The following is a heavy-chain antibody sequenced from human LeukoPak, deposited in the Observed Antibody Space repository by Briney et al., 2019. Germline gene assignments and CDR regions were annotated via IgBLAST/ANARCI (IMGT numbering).Heavy chain of an antibody. V-gene: IGHV4-59*08. D-gene: IGHD2-15*01. CDR2: IYYSGST. J-gene: IGHJ5*02. CDR3: ARHARCSGGSCYELYNWFDP. Sequence: PSETLSLTCTVSGGSISSYYWSWIRQPPGKGLEWIGYIYYSGSTNYNPSLKSRVTISVDTSKNQFSLKLSSVTAADTAVYYCARHARCSGGSCYELYNWFDPWGQGTLVTVSS. CDR1: GGSISSYY.